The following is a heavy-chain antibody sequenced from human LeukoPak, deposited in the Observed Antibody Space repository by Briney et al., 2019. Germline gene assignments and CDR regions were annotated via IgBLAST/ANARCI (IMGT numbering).Heavy chain of an antibody. J-gene: IGHJ6*03. CDR2: IIPICGNA. CDR1: GCTFSSYA. CDR3: ARVPYYNDSSGYYPDRYYYYYMDV. D-gene: IGHD3-22*01. V-gene: IGHV1-69*06. Sequence: ASVKVSCKASGCTFSSYAISWVRQAPGQGLEWMGGIIPICGNANYAQKFQGRVTMTADNSTSTAYMELSSLRSEDTAVYYFARVPYYNDSSGYYPDRYYYYYMDVWGKGTTVTVSS.